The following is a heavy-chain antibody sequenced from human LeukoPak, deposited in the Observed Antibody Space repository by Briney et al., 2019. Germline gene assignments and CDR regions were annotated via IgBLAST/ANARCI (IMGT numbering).Heavy chain of an antibody. CDR1: GFAFSSYG. CDR3: ARDGYCSGGSCYNFDY. D-gene: IGHD2-15*01. J-gene: IGHJ4*02. Sequence: GRSLRLSCAASGFAFSSYGMHWVRQAPGKGLEWVAVIWYDGSNKYYADSVKGRFTISSDNSKNTLYLQMNSLRAEDTAVYYCARDGYCSGGSCYNFDYWGQGTLVTVSS. V-gene: IGHV3-33*01. CDR2: IWYDGSNK.